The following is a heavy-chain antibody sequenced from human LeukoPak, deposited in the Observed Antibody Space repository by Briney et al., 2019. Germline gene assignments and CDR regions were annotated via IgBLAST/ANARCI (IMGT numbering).Heavy chain of an antibody. CDR3: ARGGEYYYGSGNDY. J-gene: IGHJ4*02. D-gene: IGHD3-10*01. CDR2: IYYSGST. V-gene: IGHV4-59*01. CDR1: GGSISSYY. Sequence: SETLSLTCTVSGGSISSYYWSWIRQPPGKGLEWIGYIYYSGSTNYNPSLNSRVTISVDTSKNQFSLKLSSVTAADTAVYYCARGGEYYYGSGNDYWGQGTLVTVSS.